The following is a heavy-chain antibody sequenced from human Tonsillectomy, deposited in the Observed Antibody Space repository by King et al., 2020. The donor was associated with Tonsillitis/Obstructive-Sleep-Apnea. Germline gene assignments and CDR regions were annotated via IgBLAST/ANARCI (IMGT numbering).Heavy chain of an antibody. CDR3: AASDIVAREGAFDT. Sequence: VQLVESGGGVVQPGRSLRLSCAASGFTFSSYVMQWVRQAPGKGLEWVAVISYDGSIKYDADSVKGRFTISRDNSKNTLYLQMNSLRPEDTAIYYCAASDIVAREGAFDTWGQGTMVTVSS. J-gene: IGHJ3*02. CDR2: ISYDGSIK. V-gene: IGHV3-30*04. D-gene: IGHD5-12*01. CDR1: GFTFSSYV.